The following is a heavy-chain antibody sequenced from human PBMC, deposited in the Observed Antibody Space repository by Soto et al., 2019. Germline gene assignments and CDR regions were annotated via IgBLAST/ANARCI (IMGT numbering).Heavy chain of an antibody. D-gene: IGHD3-10*01. CDR3: ARVPITMVRGINDY. V-gene: IGHV1-18*04. CDR1: GYTFTSYG. CDR2: ISAYNGNT. J-gene: IGHJ4*02. Sequence: ASVKVSYKASGYTFTSYGISWVRQAPGQGLEWMGWISAYNGNTNYAQKLQGRVTMTTDTSTSTAYMELRSLRSDDTAVYYCARVPITMVRGINDYWGQGTLVTVSS.